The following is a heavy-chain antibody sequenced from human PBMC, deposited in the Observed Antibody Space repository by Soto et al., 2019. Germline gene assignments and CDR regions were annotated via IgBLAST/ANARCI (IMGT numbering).Heavy chain of an antibody. Sequence: ASVKVSCKASGFTFSSNDINWVRQAPGQGLQWMGWMNANVAATDSPQRFKGRVTITRDMSTTTAYMELSSLRSENTAIYYCAAELGRGNTAYWGQGTLVTVSS. CDR2: MNANVAAT. CDR1: GFTFSSND. CDR3: AAELGRGNTAY. D-gene: IGHD1-7*01. V-gene: IGHV1-8*01. J-gene: IGHJ4*02.